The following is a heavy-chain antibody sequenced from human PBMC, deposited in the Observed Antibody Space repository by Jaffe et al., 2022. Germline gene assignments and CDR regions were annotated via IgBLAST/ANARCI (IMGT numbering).Heavy chain of an antibody. J-gene: IGHJ3*02. Sequence: EVQLVESGGGLVQPGGSLRLSCAASGFTFSSYEMNWVRQAPGKGLEWVSYISSSGSTIYYADSVKGRFTISRDNAKNSLYLQMNSLRAEDTAVYYCARDEPASGWYQAFDIWGQGTMVTVSS. CDR1: GFTFSSYE. D-gene: IGHD6-19*01. CDR3: ARDEPASGWYQAFDI. CDR2: ISSSGSTI. V-gene: IGHV3-48*03.